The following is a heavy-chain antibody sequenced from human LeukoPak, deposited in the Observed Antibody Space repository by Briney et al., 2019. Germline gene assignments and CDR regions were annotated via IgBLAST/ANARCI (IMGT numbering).Heavy chain of an antibody. CDR2: ISSNGGST. V-gene: IGHV3-64*02. D-gene: IGHD6-19*01. J-gene: IGHJ4*02. Sequence: GGSLRLSCAASGFTFSSYAMHWVRQAPGKGLEYVSAISSNGGSTYYADSVKGRFTISRDNSKNTLYLQMGSLRTEDMAVYYCARVAGSGYFDYWGQGTLVTVYS. CDR3: ARVAGSGYFDY. CDR1: GFTFSSYA.